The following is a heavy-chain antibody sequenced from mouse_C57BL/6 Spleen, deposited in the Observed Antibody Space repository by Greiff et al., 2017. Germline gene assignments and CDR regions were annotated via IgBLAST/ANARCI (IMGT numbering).Heavy chain of an antibody. V-gene: IGHV14-1*01. CDR2: IDPEDGGT. D-gene: IGHD1-1*01. J-gene: IGHJ2*01. CDR3: YKAEVVDY. Sequence: VQLKQSGADFVRPGASVKLSCTASGFNIKDYYMHWVKQRPEQGLEWIGRIDPEDGGTEYATKFQGKVTMTADTSPNTAYLQLSSLKSEDTAVYYCYKAEVVDYWGQGTTLTVSS. CDR1: GFNIKDYY.